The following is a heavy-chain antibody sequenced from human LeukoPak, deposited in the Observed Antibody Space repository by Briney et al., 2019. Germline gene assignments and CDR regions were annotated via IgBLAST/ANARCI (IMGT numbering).Heavy chain of an antibody. CDR3: ARGLYGGGLSYKGTDF. J-gene: IGHJ4*02. Sequence: SETLSLTCTVSGGSISSGDYYWTWIRQHPGEGLEWIGYIYYSGSTYYNPSLRSRVTMSVDTSENQFSLKLSSVTASDTGVYFCARGLYGGGLSYKGTDFWGQGTLVTVSS. CDR2: IYYSGST. D-gene: IGHD4-23*01. V-gene: IGHV4-31*03. CDR1: GGSISSGDYY.